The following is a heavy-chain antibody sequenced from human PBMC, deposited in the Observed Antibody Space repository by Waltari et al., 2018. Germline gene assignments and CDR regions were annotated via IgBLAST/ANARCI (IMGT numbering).Heavy chain of an antibody. CDR3: AKARTYYDFWSGYF. V-gene: IGHV3-23*01. D-gene: IGHD3-3*01. CDR1: GFTFSSYA. CDR2: ISGSGGST. J-gene: IGHJ4*02. Sequence: EVQLLESGGGLVQPGGSLRLSCAASGFTFSSYAMSWVRQAPGKGLEWFSAISGSGGSTYYADSVKGRFTISRDNSKNTLYLQMNSLRAEDTAVYYCAKARTYYDFWSGYFGGQGTLVTVSS.